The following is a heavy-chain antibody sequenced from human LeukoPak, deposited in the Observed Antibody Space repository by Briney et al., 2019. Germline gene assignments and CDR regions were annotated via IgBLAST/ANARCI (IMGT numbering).Heavy chain of an antibody. CDR1: GYTLTGLS. CDR2: FDPEDGET. Sequence: ASVKVSCKVSGYTLTGLSMHWVRQAPGKGLEWMGGFDPEDGETIYAQKFQGRVTMTEDTSTDTAYMELSSLRSEDTAVYYCATTVVRGIVVVPAANLGIDYWGQGTLVTVSS. CDR3: ATTVVRGIVVVPAANLGIDY. J-gene: IGHJ4*02. V-gene: IGHV1-24*01. D-gene: IGHD2-2*01.